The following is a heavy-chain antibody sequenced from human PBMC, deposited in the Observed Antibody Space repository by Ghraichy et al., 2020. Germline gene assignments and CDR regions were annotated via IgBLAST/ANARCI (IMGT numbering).Heavy chain of an antibody. J-gene: IGHJ4*02. D-gene: IGHD4-17*01. CDR2: IKSDGSDS. Sequence: GGSLRLSCAASGFTFSRHWMTWVRQAPGKGLEWVASIKSDGSDSFYVDSVKGRFTISRDNAKNSVSLEMNSLRAEDTAVYYCARDPYGDYKYGGTAYWGQGTLVSVSS. V-gene: IGHV3-7*01. CDR1: GFTFSRHW. CDR3: ARDPYGDYKYGGTAY.